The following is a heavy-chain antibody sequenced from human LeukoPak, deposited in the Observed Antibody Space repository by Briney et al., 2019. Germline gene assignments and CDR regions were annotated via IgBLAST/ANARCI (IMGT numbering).Heavy chain of an antibody. V-gene: IGHV1-69*01. CDR1: GGTFSSYA. J-gene: IGHJ4*02. CDR3: ARDQASGSYSLDDY. D-gene: IGHD1-26*01. CDR2: IIPIFGTA. Sequence: SVKVSCKASGGTFSSYAISWVRQAPGQGLERMGGIIPIFGTANYAQKFQGRVTITADESTSTAYMELSSLRSEDTAVYYCARDQASGSYSLDDYWGQGTLVTVSS.